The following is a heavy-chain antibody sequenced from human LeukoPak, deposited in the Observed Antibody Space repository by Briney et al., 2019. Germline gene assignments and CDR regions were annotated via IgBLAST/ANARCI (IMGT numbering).Heavy chain of an antibody. CDR1: GGSISSYY. J-gene: IGHJ4*02. V-gene: IGHV4-4*07. CDR2: IYTSGST. CDR3: ARDMVGGILVVPAFDY. D-gene: IGHD2-2*01. Sequence: PSETLSLTCTVSGGSISSYYWSWIRQPAGKGLEWIGRIYTSGSTNYNPSLKSRVTMSVDTSKNQFSLKLSSVTAADTAVYYCARDMVGGILVVPAFDYWGQGTLVTVSS.